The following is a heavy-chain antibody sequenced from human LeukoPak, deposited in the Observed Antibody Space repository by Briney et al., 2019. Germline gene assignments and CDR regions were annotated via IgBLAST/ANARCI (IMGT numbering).Heavy chain of an antibody. CDR3: AKDLEVVVVITNDY. Sequence: PGGSLRLSCAASGFTFSSYGMHWVRQAPGKGLEWVAVIWYDGSNKYYADSVKGRFTISRDNSKNTLYLQMNSLRAEDTAVYYCAKDLEVVVVITNDYWGQGTLVTVSS. CDR1: GFTFSSYG. D-gene: IGHD3-22*01. CDR2: IWYDGSNK. J-gene: IGHJ4*02. V-gene: IGHV3-33*06.